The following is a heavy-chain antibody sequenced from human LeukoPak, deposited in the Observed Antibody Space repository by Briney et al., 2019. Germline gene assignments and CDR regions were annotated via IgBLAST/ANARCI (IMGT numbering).Heavy chain of an antibody. V-gene: IGHV4-31*03. CDR3: ARDVVATIDGYYYYYIYG. Sequence: PSETLSLTCTVSGGSISSGGYYWSWLRQHPGKGLEWIGYIYYSGSNYYNPSLKSRVTISVDTSKNQFSLKLSSVTAADTAVYYCARDVVATIDGYYYYYIYGGGKGTTVTVS. CDR1: GGSISSGGYY. D-gene: IGHD5-12*01. CDR2: IYYSGSN. J-gene: IGHJ6*03.